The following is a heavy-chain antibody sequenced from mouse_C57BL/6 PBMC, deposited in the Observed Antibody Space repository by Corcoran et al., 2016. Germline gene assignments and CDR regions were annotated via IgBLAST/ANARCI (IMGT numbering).Heavy chain of an antibody. CDR1: GYTFTTYG. CDR2: INTYSGVP. Sequence: QIQLVQSGPELKKPGETVKISCKASGYTFTTYGMSWVKQAPGKGLKWMGWINTYSGVPTYADDFKGRFAFSLETPASTAYLQINNLKKEDTATYFCARVELTGTLDYWGQGTTLTVSS. J-gene: IGHJ2*01. CDR3: ARVELTGTLDY. D-gene: IGHD4-1*01. V-gene: IGHV9-3*01.